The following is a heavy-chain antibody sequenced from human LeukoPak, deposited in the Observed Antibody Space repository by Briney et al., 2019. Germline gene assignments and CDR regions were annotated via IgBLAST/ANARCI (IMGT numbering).Heavy chain of an antibody. Sequence: GGSLRLSCAASGFTFSSYGMHWVREASGKGLEWVAVISYDGSNKYYADSVKGRFTISRDNSKNTLYLQMNSLRAEDTAVYYCAKDMDTAMASDDAFDIWGQGTMVTVSS. J-gene: IGHJ3*02. V-gene: IGHV3-30*18. CDR1: GFTFSSYG. CDR3: AKDMDTAMASDDAFDI. CDR2: ISYDGSNK. D-gene: IGHD5-18*01.